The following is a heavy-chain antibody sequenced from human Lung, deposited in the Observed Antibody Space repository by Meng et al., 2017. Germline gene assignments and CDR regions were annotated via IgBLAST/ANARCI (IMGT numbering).Heavy chain of an antibody. CDR2: INHSGST. D-gene: IGHD4-11*01. Sequence: VHEQRWGGGLWKPSEPPSLPCVVSGGSFSDYYWSWIRQPPGKGLKWIGEINHSGSTNYNPSLESRATISVDTSQNNLSLKLSSVTAADSAVYYCARGPTTMAHDFDYWGQGTLVTVSS. J-gene: IGHJ4*02. V-gene: IGHV4-34*01. CDR3: ARGPTTMAHDFDY. CDR1: GGSFSDYY.